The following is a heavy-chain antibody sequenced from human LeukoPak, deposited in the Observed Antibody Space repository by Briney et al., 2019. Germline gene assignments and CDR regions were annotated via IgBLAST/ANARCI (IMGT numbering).Heavy chain of an antibody. J-gene: IGHJ6*02. CDR2: IRYDGGNK. Sequence: GGSLRLSCAASGFTFSSYGVHWVRQAPGKGLEWVAFIRYDGGNKYYPDSVKGRFTISRDNSKNTLYLQMNSLRAADTAMYYCAKSKQQLVDYYYYGMDVWGQGNTVTVSS. D-gene: IGHD6-13*01. CDR3: AKSKQQLVDYYYYGMDV. V-gene: IGHV3-30*02. CDR1: GFTFSSYG.